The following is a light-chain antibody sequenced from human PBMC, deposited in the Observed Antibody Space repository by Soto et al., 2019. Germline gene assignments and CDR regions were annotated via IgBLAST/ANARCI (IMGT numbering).Light chain of an antibody. Sequence: DIQMTQSPATLSASVGDRATITCRARQSISSWLAWYQQKPGKAPNLLIYKAAILQSGVPARFSSKVSGTEFTLTISSLQADDFAPYYCQHYNGYPLAFGGGTKVEIK. CDR1: QSISSW. J-gene: IGKJ4*01. CDR3: QHYNGYPLA. CDR2: KAA. V-gene: IGKV1-5*03.